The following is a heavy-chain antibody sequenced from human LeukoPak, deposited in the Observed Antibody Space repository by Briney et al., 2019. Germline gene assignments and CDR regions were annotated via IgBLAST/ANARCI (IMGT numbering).Heavy chain of an antibody. CDR2: IKQDGSEK. J-gene: IGHJ3*02. Sequence: PGGSLRLSCAASGFTFSSYWMSWVRQAPAKGLEWVANIKQDGSEKYYVDSVKGRFTISRDNAKNSLYLQMNSLRAEDTAVYYCARVGGVEWELLRNDAFDIWGQGTMVTVSS. CDR3: ARVGGVEWELLRNDAFDI. CDR1: GFTFSSYW. D-gene: IGHD1-26*01. V-gene: IGHV3-7*01.